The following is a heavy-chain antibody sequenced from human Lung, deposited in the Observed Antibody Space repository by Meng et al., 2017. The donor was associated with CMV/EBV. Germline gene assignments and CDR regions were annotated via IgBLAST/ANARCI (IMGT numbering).Heavy chain of an antibody. CDR2: ISSGSGYI. CDR1: GFTFSDYS. Sequence: GESXKISCAASGFTFSDYSMNWVRQAPGKGLEWVSSISSGSGYIYYADSVRGRFTISRDNAKNSLYLQMNSLRAEDTAVYFCARGWDIVLVPAAPDLAYWGQGTLVTVSS. D-gene: IGHD2-2*01. CDR3: ARGWDIVLVPAAPDLAY. J-gene: IGHJ4*02. V-gene: IGHV3-21*06.